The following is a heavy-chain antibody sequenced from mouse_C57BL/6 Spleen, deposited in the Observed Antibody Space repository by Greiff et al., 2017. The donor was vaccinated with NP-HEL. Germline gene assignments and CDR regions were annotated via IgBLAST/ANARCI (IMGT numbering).Heavy chain of an antibody. J-gene: IGHJ4*01. CDR1: GYAFSSYW. CDR2: IYPGDGDT. CDR3: ARSGYYGYAMDY. V-gene: IGHV1-80*01. D-gene: IGHD1-1*01. Sequence: VQLQQSGAELVKPGASVKISCKASGYAFSSYWMNWVKQRPGKGLEWIGQIYPGDGDTNYNGKFKGKATLTADKSSSTAYMQLSSLTSEDSAVYFCARSGYYGYAMDYWGQGTSVTVSS.